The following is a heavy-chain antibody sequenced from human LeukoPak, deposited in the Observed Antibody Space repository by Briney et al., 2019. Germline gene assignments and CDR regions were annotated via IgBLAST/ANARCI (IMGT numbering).Heavy chain of an antibody. D-gene: IGHD2-15*01. V-gene: IGHV5-51*01. J-gene: IGHJ4*02. Sequence: HGESLKISCKGSGYSFTSYWIGWVRQMPGKGLEWMGIIYPGDSDTRYSPSFQGQVTISADKSISTAYLQWSSLKASDTAMYYCARRYCSGGSCPYYFDYWGQGTLVTVSS. CDR2: IYPGDSDT. CDR1: GYSFTSYW. CDR3: ARRYCSGGSCPYYFDY.